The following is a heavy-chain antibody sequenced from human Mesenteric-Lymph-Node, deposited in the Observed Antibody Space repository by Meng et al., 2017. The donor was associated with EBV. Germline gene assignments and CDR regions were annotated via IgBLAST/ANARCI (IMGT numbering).Heavy chain of an antibody. D-gene: IGHD2-2*01. V-gene: IGHV4-39*07. J-gene: IGHJ5*02. CDR3: ATSVQYCRSSDCFHWLDP. Sequence: QLQVEESGPGLVKPSETLSLTCTVSGDSIRSRSYYWSWIRQPPGKGLEWIGSVYYRGSINYNPSLKSRVTVSLDTSKNQFSLNLSSVTAADTAVYYCATSVQYCRSSDCFHWLDPWGQGTLVTVSS. CDR2: VYYRGSI. CDR1: GDSIRSRSYY.